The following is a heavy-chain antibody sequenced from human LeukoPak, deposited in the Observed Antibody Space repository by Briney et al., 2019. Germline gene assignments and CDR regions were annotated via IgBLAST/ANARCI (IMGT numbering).Heavy chain of an antibody. V-gene: IGHV3-21*01. CDR2: ISSGSSYK. Sequence: GGSLRLSCAASGFTFSSSSMNWVRQAPGKGLEWVSSISSGSSYKHYADSVKGRFTISRDNAKNSLYLQMNSLRAEDTAVYYCARDSMVVAASDAFDIWGQGTMVTVSS. J-gene: IGHJ3*02. D-gene: IGHD2-15*01. CDR1: GFTFSSSS. CDR3: ARDSMVVAASDAFDI.